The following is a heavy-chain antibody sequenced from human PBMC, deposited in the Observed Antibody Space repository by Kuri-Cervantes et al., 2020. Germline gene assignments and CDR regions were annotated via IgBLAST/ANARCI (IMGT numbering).Heavy chain of an antibody. CDR2: INHSGST. J-gene: IGHJ6*02. Sequence: SETLSLTCTVSGDSIGSDNKHWVWIRQPPGKGLEWIGEINHSGSTNYNPSLKSRVTISVDTSKNQFSLKLSSVTAADTAVYYCARGGSVVVPAAIERGLCYGMDVWGQGTTVTVSS. D-gene: IGHD2-2*01. CDR3: ARGGSVVVPAAIERGLCYGMDV. CDR1: GDSIGSDNKH. V-gene: IGHV4-39*07.